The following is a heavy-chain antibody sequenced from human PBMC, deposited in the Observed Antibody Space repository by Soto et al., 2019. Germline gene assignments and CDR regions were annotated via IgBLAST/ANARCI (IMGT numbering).Heavy chain of an antibody. Sequence: EVQLLESGGGLVQPGGSLRLSCAASGFTFSSYAMSWVRQAPGKGLEWVSAISGSGGSTYYADSVKGRFTISRDNSKNTLYLQMNSLGAEDTAVYYCAKVELLWFGELSGYYYMDVWGKGTTVTVSS. CDR1: GFTFSSYA. V-gene: IGHV3-23*01. J-gene: IGHJ6*03. CDR2: ISGSGGST. D-gene: IGHD3-10*01. CDR3: AKVELLWFGELSGYYYMDV.